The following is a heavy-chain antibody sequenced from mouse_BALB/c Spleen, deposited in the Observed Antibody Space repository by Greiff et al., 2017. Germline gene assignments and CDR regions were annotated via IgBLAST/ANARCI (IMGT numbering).Heavy chain of an antibody. J-gene: IGHJ1*01. CDR2: ISSGGST. V-gene: IGHV5-6-5*01. CDR3: ARVYYGSSYGYFDV. CDR1: GFTFSSYA. D-gene: IGHD1-1*01. Sequence: EVQLVESGGGLVKPGGSLKLSCAASGFTFSSYAMSWVRQTPEKRLEWVASISSGGSTYYPDSVKGRFTISRDNARNILYLQMSSLRSEDTAMYYCARVYYGSSYGYFDVWGAGTTVTVSS.